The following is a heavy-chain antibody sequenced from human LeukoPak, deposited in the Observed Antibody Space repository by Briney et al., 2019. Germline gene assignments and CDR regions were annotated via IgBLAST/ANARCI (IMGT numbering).Heavy chain of an antibody. J-gene: IGHJ5*02. D-gene: IGHD3-16*01. Sequence: GGSLRLSCAASGFTFSSYDMSWVRQAPGKGLDWVSMIYSGGSTNYADSVKGRFTISRDSSKNTLYLQMNSLRAEDTAVYYCVTRLAWGQGTLVTVSS. V-gene: IGHV3-53*01. CDR3: VTRLA. CDR1: GFTFSSYD. CDR2: IYSGGST.